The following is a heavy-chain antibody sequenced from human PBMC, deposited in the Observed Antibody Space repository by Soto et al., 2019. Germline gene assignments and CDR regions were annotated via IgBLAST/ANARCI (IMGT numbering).Heavy chain of an antibody. J-gene: IGHJ4*02. CDR3: AKGSSGWYERFDY. V-gene: IGHV3-23*01. CDR1: GFTFSSYA. CDR2: ISGSGGST. D-gene: IGHD6-19*01. Sequence: EVQLLESGGGLVQTGGSLRLSCAASGFTFSSYAMSWVRQAPGKGLEWVSAISGSGGSTYYADSVKGRYTISKDKSKNAQYLQMNSLRDEDTAVYYCAKGSSGWYERFDYWGQGTLVTVSS.